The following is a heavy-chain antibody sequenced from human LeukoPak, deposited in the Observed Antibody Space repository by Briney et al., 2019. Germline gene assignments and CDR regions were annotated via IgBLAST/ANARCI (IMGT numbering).Heavy chain of an antibody. D-gene: IGHD3-22*01. CDR3: AKDRKGSGYYDSSGYFDY. CDR2: IRYDGSNK. V-gene: IGHV3-30*02. J-gene: IGHJ4*02. CDR1: GFTFSSYG. Sequence: GGSLRLSCAASGFTFSSYGMHWVRQAPGKGLEWVASIRYDGSNKYYADSVKGRFTISRDNSKNTLYLQMNSLRAEDTAVYYCAKDRKGSGYYDSSGYFDYWGQGTLVTVSS.